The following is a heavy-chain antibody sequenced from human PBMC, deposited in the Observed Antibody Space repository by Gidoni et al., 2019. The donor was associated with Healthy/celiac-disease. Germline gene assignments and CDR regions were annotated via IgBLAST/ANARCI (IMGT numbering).Heavy chain of an antibody. CDR1: GGSISPYY. CDR3: ARVRTTNWYFDL. CDR2: IFYSGST. J-gene: IGHJ2*01. V-gene: IGHV4-59*01. D-gene: IGHD4-17*01. Sequence: QVQLQESGPGLVKPSETLSLTCTVSGGSISPYYWSWIRQPPGKGLEWIGYIFYSGSTNYNPSLKSRVTISVDTSKNQFSLKLSSVTAADTAVYYCARVRTTNWYFDLWGRGTLVTVSS.